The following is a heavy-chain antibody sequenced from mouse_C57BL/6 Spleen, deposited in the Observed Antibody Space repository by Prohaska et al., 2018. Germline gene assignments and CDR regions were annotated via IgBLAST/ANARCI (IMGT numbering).Heavy chain of an antibody. J-gene: IGHJ3*01. V-gene: IGHV6-3*01. CDR2: IRLKSDNHAT. CDR3: TGPAAWLAY. CDR1: GFTFSNYW. Sequence: EVKLEESGGGLVQPGGSMKLSCVASGFTFSNYWMNWVRQSPAKGLEWVAQIRLKSDNHATHYAESVKGRFTISRDDSKSSGYLQMNNLRAEDTGIYYCTGPAAWLAYWGQGTLVTVSA.